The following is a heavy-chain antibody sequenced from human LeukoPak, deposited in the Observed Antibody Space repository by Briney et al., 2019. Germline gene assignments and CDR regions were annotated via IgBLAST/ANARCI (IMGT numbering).Heavy chain of an antibody. Sequence: GGSLRLSCAASGFTFSSYAMSWVRQAPGKGLEWVSAISGSGGSTYHADSVKGRFTISRDNSKNTLYLQMNSLRAEDTAVYYCAKQYCSSTSCYAGPFLVGYFDYWGPGTLVTVSS. D-gene: IGHD2-2*01. J-gene: IGHJ4*02. CDR1: GFTFSSYA. CDR2: ISGSGGST. V-gene: IGHV3-23*01. CDR3: AKQYCSSTSCYAGPFLVGYFDY.